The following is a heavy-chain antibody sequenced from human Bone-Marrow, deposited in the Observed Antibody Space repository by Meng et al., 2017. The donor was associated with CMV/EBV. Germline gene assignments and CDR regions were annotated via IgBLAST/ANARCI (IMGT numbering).Heavy chain of an antibody. CDR1: GGTFSRYA. V-gene: IGHV1-69*10. Sequence: SVKVSCKASGGTFSRYAVSWVRQAPGQGLEWMGGIILNITIADYAQKLQGRVTITADKSTSTAYMELRSLRSEDTAMYYCVRRDVIVPAAIQRTGYYYGLDIWGQGTTVTVSS. J-gene: IGHJ6*02. D-gene: IGHD2-2*02. CDR3: VRRDVIVPAAIQRTGYYYGLDI. CDR2: IILNITIA.